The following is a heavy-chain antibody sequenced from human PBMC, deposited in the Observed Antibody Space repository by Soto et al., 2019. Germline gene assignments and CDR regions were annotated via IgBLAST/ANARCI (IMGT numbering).Heavy chain of an antibody. J-gene: IGHJ5*02. Sequence: QVQLVQSGAEVKKPGSSVNVSCKASGGTFKTYVITWVRQAPGQGLEWMGGIIPLFGTTTYAPKFQGRVTISADKSPNTVYMEMSSLRSDDTAVYYCARDHVAIKTEAGRSGWFDPWGQGTLVTVSS. D-gene: IGHD2-21*01. CDR2: IIPLFGTT. CDR1: GGTFKTYV. V-gene: IGHV1-69*06. CDR3: ARDHVAIKTEAGRSGWFDP.